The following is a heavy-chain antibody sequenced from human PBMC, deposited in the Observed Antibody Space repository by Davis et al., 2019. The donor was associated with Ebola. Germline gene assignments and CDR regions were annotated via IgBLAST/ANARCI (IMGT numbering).Heavy chain of an antibody. CDR2: ISGSGGTT. D-gene: IGHD2-21*01. J-gene: IGHJ4*02. CDR3: AKDRDHCGGNCYLLDY. Sequence: GGSLRLSCAASGFTFSSYAMSWVRQAPGKGLEWVSAISGSGGTTYYADSVKGRFTISRDNSEKTLFLQMNSLRAEDTAVYYCAKDRDHCGGNCYLLDYWGQGTLVTVSS. CDR1: GFTFSSYA. V-gene: IGHV3-23*01.